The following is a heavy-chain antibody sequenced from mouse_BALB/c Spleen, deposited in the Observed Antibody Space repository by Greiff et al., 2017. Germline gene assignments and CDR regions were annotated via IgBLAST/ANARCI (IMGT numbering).Heavy chain of an antibody. CDR3: ARRGLVGDNFDY. V-gene: IGHV1-69*02. CDR2: IDPSDSYT. CDR1: GYTFTSYW. D-gene: IGHD1-1*02. Sequence: VQLQQPGAELVKPGASVKLSCKASGYTFTSYWMHWVKQRPGQGLEWIGEIDPSDSYTNYNQKFKGKATLTVDKSSSTAYMQLSSLTSEDSAVYYCARRGLVGDNFDYRGQGNTL. J-gene: IGHJ2*01.